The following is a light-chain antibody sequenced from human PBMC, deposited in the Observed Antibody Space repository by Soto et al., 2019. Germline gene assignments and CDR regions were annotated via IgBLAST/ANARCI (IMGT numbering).Light chain of an antibody. J-gene: IGKJ2*01. CDR2: AAS. V-gene: IGKV1-39*01. CDR3: QQSYSTPPS. CDR1: QSISSY. Sequence: DIQMTQSPSSLSASVGDRVTITCRASQSISSYLNWYQQKPGKAPKLLIYAASSFQSGVPSRFSGSRSGTDFTLTISSPQPEDFATYYCQQSYSTPPSFGQGTKLEIK.